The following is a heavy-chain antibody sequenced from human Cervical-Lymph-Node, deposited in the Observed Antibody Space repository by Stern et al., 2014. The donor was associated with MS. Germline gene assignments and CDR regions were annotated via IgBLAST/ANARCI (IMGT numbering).Heavy chain of an antibody. CDR3: ARTYVSAFDY. CDR1: GGTFTHYG. CDR2: ISAYNGDT. D-gene: IGHD3-16*01. Sequence: VQLVESGAEVKKPGASVKVSCKASGGTFTHYGITWVRQAPGRGLEWMGWISAYNGDTNYAQKLQGRVTMNTDTYTSTAYMEMRSLRSDDTAVYYCARTYVSAFDYWGQGSLVTVSS. V-gene: IGHV1-18*01. J-gene: IGHJ4*02.